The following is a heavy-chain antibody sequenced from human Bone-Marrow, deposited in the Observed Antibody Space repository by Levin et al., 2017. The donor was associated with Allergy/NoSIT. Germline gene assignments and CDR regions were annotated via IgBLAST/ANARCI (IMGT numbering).Heavy chain of an antibody. CDR2: IRSRRDGETS. Sequence: PGGSLRLSCAASGFSFNYAWMHWVRQAPGKGLEWVGRIRSRRDGETSDYAASVKGRFSISRDDSRNIVYLEMRSLKTDDTAVYFCTTDCAQPPYDYFVYWGQGALVTVSP. V-gene: IGHV3-15*01. J-gene: IGHJ4*02. CDR3: TTDCAQPPYDYFVY. D-gene: IGHD6-13*01. CDR1: GFSFNYAW.